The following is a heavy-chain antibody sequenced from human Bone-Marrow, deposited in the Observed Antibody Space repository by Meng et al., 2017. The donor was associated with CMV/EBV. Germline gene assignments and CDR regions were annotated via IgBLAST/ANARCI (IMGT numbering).Heavy chain of an antibody. V-gene: IGHV1-2*02. CDR1: GYTFTGYY. D-gene: IGHD4-23*01. CDR3: ARDPDYGGLPTMGLFDP. Sequence: ASVKVSCKASGYTFTGYYMHWVRQAPGQGLEWMGWINPNSGGTNYAQKFQGRVTMTRDTSISTAYMELSRLRSDDTAVYYCARDPDYGGLPTMGLFDPWGQRTLVTVSS. J-gene: IGHJ5*02. CDR2: INPNSGGT.